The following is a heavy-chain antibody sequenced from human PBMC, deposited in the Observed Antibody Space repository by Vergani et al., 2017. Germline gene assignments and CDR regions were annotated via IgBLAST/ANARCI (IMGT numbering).Heavy chain of an antibody. Sequence: QVQLVQSGAEVKKPGSSVKVSCKASGGTFSSYAISWVRQAPGKGLEWMVGIIPIFGTANYAQKFQGRVTITADESTSTAYMELSSLRSEDTAVYYCARLVPGIVVVPAAVNWFDGWGRGTLVTVSS. CDR1: GGTFSSYA. J-gene: IGHJ5*02. V-gene: IGHV1-69*01. CDR3: ARLVPGIVVVPAAVNWFDG. D-gene: IGHD2-2*01. CDR2: IIPIFGTA.